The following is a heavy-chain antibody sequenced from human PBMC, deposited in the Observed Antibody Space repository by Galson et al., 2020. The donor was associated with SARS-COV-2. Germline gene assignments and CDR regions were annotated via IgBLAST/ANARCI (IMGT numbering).Heavy chain of an antibody. J-gene: IGHJ6*03. CDR3: ARALSYFDLLTGDYERERYFDYVDV. D-gene: IGHD3-9*01. CDR2: IYTSGDT. V-gene: IGHV4-61*02. Sequence: SETLSLTCTVSGGSINSGNYYWSWIRQPAGKGLEWIGRIYTSGDTNYNPSLKSRVTISIDTSKSQFSLKLSSVTAADTAVYYCARALSYFDLLTGDYERERYFDYVDVWGKGTTVTIS. CDR1: GGSINSGNYY.